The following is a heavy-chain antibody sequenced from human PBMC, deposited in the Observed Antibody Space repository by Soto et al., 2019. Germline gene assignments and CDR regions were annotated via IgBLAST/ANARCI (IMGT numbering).Heavy chain of an antibody. CDR1: GFAFSEYG. D-gene: IGHD6-13*01. CDR2: VSVYNGDI. V-gene: IGHV1-18*01. J-gene: IGHJ3*01. Sequence: QVQLVQSGAEVKKPGASVKVSCKASGFAFSEYGFSWVRQAPGQGLEWMAWVSVYNGDINYAQRFQGRVTMTTDTSTDTVYMELRSLRSDDTAVYYCTWYPYVKDAFDVWGQGTMVRVSS. CDR3: TWYPYVKDAFDV.